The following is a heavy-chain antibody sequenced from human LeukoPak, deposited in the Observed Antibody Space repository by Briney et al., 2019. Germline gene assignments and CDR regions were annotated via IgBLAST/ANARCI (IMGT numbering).Heavy chain of an antibody. V-gene: IGHV3-33*01. D-gene: IGHD3-22*01. CDR2: IWYDGSNK. Sequence: PGGSLRLSCAASGFTFSSYGMHWVRQAPGKGLEWVAVIWYDGSNKYYADSVKGRFTISRDNSKNTLYLQMNSLRAEDTAVYYCATYYYDSSGLYYFDYWGQGTLVTVSS. J-gene: IGHJ4*02. CDR3: ATYYYDSSGLYYFDY. CDR1: GFTFSSYG.